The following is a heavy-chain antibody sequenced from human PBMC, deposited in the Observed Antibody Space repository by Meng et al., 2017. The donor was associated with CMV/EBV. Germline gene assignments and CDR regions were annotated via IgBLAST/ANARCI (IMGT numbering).Heavy chain of an antibody. D-gene: IGHD4-17*01. CDR3: AKDAPSYGVSPSYYYYGMDV. CDR1: GFTFSSYG. V-gene: IGHV3-30*02. J-gene: IGHJ6*02. CDR2: IRYDGSNR. Sequence: GGSLRLSCAASGFTFSSYGMHWVRQAPGKGLDWVAFIRYDGSNRYHADSVKGRFTISRDNSKNTLYLQMNSLRPEDTAVYYCAKDAPSYGVSPSYYYYGMDVWGQGTTVTVSS.